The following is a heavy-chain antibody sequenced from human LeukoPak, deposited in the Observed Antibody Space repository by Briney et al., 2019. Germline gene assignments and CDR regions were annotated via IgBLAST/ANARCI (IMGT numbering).Heavy chain of an antibody. J-gene: IGHJ4*02. CDR2: ISDCNGNT. CDR1: GYTFTRYG. CDR3: ARAYGGKKGIDY. D-gene: IGHD4-23*01. V-gene: IGHV1-18*01. Sequence: ASVTVSFKASGYTFTRYGISWVRQAPGQGREGMGWISDCNGNTNYAQKLQGRVTMTTDTSTSTAYMELRSLRSDDTAVYYCARAYGGKKGIDYWGQGTLVTVSS.